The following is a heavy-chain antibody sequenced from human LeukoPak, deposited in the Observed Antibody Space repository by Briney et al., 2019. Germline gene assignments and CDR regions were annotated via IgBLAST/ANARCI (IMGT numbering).Heavy chain of an antibody. CDR3: ARCHERLQRHAPCDY. CDR2: IIPIFGTA. D-gene: IGHD5-24*01. CDR1: GGTFISYA. Sequence: ASVKVSCKASGGTFISYAISWVRQAPGEGLEWMGGIIPIFGTANYAQKFQGRVTITTDESTSTAYMELSSLTSEDTAVYYCARCHERLQRHAPCDYLGQGTLVTVSS. J-gene: IGHJ4*02. V-gene: IGHV1-69*05.